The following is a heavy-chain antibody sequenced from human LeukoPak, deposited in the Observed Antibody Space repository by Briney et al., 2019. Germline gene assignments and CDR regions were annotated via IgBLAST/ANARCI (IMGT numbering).Heavy chain of an antibody. CDR2: LHYDGTT. D-gene: IGHD3-10*01. J-gene: IGHJ4*02. Sequence: GGSLRLSCAASGFTFSSYEMNWVRQAPGKGLECVSLLHYDGTTYYADSVKGRFTISRDNSKNTLYLQMNSLRVDDTAVYYCAREDYPNGEASFDYWGQGTLVTVSS. CDR1: GFTFSSYE. CDR3: AREDYPNGEASFDY. V-gene: IGHV3-53*01.